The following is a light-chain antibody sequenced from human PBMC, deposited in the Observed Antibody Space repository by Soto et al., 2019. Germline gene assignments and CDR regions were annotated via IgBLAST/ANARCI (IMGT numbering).Light chain of an antibody. CDR1: QDSSDY. J-gene: IGKJ4*01. Sequence: DIQMTQSPSSLSASVGDRVTITCQASQDSSDYLSWYQQKPGKAPKLLIYDASNLATGVPSRFSGSGSGTHFTFTINSLQPEDLATYFCQQYENVPITFGGGTKVEIK. CDR2: DAS. V-gene: IGKV1-33*01. CDR3: QQYENVPIT.